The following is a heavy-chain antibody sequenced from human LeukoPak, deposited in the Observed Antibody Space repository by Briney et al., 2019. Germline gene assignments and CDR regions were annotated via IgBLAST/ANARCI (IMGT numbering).Heavy chain of an antibody. CDR2: IKQDGSEK. J-gene: IGHJ4*02. Sequence: GALRLSCAASGFTFSSYWMSWVRQAPGKGLEWVANIKQDGSEKYYVDSVKGRFTISRDNAKNSLYLQMNSLRAEDTAVYYCARGRPWNYDFWSAYYQYYFDYWGQGTLVTVSS. D-gene: IGHD3-3*01. V-gene: IGHV3-7*01. CDR1: GFTFSSYW. CDR3: ARGRPWNYDFWSAYYQYYFDY.